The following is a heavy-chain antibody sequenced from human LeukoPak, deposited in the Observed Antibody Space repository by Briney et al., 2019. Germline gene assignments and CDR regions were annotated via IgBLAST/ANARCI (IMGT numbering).Heavy chain of an antibody. CDR2: IYYSGST. V-gene: IGHV4-30-4*01. Sequence: SETLSLTCTVSGGSISSGDYYWRWIRQPPGKGLEWIGYIYYSGSTYYNPSLKSRVTISVDTSKNQFSLKLSSVTAADTAVYYCARDPHYYDSSGYYDYWGQGTLVTVSS. CDR3: ARDPHYYDSSGYYDY. CDR1: GGSISSGDYY. D-gene: IGHD3-22*01. J-gene: IGHJ4*02.